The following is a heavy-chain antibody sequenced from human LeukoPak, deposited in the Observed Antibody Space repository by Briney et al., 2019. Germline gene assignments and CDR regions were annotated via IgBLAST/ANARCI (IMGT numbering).Heavy chain of an antibody. V-gene: IGHV1-8*01. D-gene: IGHD3/OR15-3a*01. Sequence: ASVKVSCKASGYTFTCYDINWVRQATGQGLEWMGWMNPNSGNTGYAQKFQGRVTMTRNTSISTAYMELSSLRSEDTAVYYCARAIWTGYYTYYYYYYMDVWGKGTTVTVSS. CDR1: GYTFTCYD. J-gene: IGHJ6*03. CDR3: ARAIWTGYYTYYYYYYMDV. CDR2: MNPNSGNT.